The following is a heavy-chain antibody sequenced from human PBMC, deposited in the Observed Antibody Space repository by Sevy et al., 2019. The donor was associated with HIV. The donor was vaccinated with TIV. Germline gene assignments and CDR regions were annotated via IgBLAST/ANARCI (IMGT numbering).Heavy chain of an antibody. CDR2: ISGSGGST. Sequence: GGSLRLSCAASGFTFSSYAMSWVRQAPGKGLEWVSAISGSGGSTYYADSVKGRFTISRDNSKNTLYLQMNSLRAEDTAVYYCAKDPPYCYGWGSYRYFDYWGQGTLVTVSS. J-gene: IGHJ4*02. V-gene: IGHV3-23*01. CDR1: GFTFSSYA. D-gene: IGHD3-16*02. CDR3: AKDPPYCYGWGSYRYFDY.